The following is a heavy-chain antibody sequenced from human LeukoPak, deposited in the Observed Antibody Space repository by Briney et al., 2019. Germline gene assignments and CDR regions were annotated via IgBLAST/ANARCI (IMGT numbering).Heavy chain of an antibody. J-gene: IGHJ4*02. CDR3: ARDDRSEGGDCLDY. V-gene: IGHV4-39*07. Sequence: SETLSLTCTVSGGSISSSSYYWGWIRQPPGKGLEWIGSIYYSGSTYYNPSLKSRVTISVDTSKNQFSLKLSSVTAADTAVYYCARDDRSEGGDCLDYWGQGTLVTVSS. D-gene: IGHD2-21*02. CDR1: GGSISSSSYY. CDR2: IYYSGST.